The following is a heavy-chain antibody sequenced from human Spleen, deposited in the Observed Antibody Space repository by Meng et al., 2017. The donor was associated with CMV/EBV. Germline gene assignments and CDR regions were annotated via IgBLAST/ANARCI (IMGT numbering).Heavy chain of an antibody. CDR2: IFPGDSDS. D-gene: IGHD2-2*01. V-gene: IGHV5-51*01. J-gene: IGHJ5*02. Sequence: GESLKISCKVSGYSFTDYWIGWVRQMPGKGLEWMGIIFPGDSDSKYSPSFEGQVTMSVDESISTTYLQWSSLKASDTAMYYCARQLDTRTWDNWFDPWGQGTLVTVSS. CDR1: GYSFTDYW. CDR3: ARQLDTRTWDNWFDP.